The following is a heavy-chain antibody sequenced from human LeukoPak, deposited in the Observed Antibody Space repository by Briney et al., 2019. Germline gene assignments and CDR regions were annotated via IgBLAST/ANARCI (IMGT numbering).Heavy chain of an antibody. Sequence: PSETLSLTCSVSGGSISSSSYYWGWIRQPPGKGLEWIGNIYYSGSTYYNPSLKSRVTISVDTSKNQFSLKLSSVTAADTAVYHCARQRGGGYWYFDLWGRGTLVTVSS. CDR1: GGSISSSSYY. CDR2: IYYSGST. CDR3: ARQRGGGYWYFDL. J-gene: IGHJ2*01. V-gene: IGHV4-39*01.